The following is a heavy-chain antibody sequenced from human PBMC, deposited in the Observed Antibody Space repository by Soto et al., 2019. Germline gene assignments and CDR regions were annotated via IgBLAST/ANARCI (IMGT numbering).Heavy chain of an antibody. V-gene: IGHV3-73*01. CDR3: TSLGSYYDSSGYYPAQGTNPYYYYGMDV. J-gene: IGHJ6*02. CDR1: GFTFSGSA. CDR2: IRSKANSYAT. Sequence: GGSLRLSCAASGFTFSGSAMHWVRQASGKGLEWVGRIRSKANSYATAYAASVKGRFTISRDDSKNTEYLQMNSLKTEDTAVYYCTSLGSYYDSSGYYPAQGTNPYYYYGMDVWGQGTTVTVSS. D-gene: IGHD3-22*01.